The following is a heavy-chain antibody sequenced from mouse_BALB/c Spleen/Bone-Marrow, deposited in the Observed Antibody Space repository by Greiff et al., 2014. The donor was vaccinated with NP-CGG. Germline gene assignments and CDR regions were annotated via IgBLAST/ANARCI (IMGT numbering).Heavy chain of an antibody. CDR1: GFTFSSYS. Sequence: EVKLVESGGGLVKPGGSLKLSCAASGFTFSSYSMSWVRQTPEKRLEWVATISSGGHYTYYPDCVKGRFTISRDNAKNTLYLQMSSLKSEDTAMYYCSKDGGYDYSYYFDYWGQGTTLTVSS. D-gene: IGHD2-4*01. CDR2: ISSGGHYT. J-gene: IGHJ2*01. CDR3: SKDGGYDYSYYFDY. V-gene: IGHV5-6-4*01.